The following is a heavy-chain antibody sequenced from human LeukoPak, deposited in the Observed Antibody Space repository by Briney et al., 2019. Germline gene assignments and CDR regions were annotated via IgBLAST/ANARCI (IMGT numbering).Heavy chain of an antibody. J-gene: IGHJ4*02. D-gene: IGHD1-26*01. CDR3: AKAGGSYYFDY. Sequence: QPGGPLDLSCAASGFTFSSFAMSWFGQAPGKGLGWGAAISGSGGSTYYADSVKGQFTIYRDNSKNTLYLQMNSLRAEDTAVYYCAKAGGSYYFDYWGQGTLVTVSS. V-gene: IGHV3-23*01. CDR2: ISGSGGST. CDR1: GFTFSSFA.